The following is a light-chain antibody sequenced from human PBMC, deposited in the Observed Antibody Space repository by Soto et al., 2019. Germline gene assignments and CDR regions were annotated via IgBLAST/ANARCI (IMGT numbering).Light chain of an antibody. V-gene: IGLV2-11*01. CDR3: CSYAGSSTWV. Sequence: QSVLTQPRSVSGSPGQSVTISCTGTSSDVGGYIYVSWYQQHPGKAPKLLIYDVSQRPSGVPDRFSGSKSGNTASLTISGLLPEDEDDYYCCSYAGSSTWVFGGGTKLTVL. J-gene: IGLJ3*02. CDR2: DVS. CDR1: SSDVGGYIY.